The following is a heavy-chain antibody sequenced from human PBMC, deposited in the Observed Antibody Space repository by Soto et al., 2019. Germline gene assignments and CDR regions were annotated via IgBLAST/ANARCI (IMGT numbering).Heavy chain of an antibody. J-gene: IGHJ4*02. CDR3: ARMSGTYYVPDY. CDR1: NASITSSGYY. V-gene: IGHV4-31*03. Sequence: QVQLQESGPRLVEASQTLSLTCTVSNASITSSGYYWSWVRQPPGKRLEWIGYIYHSGSTFYSPSLQSRLTMSVDTSTNQFSLTLCSVTAAATAVYHCARMSGTYYVPDYWGQGTLVTVSS. D-gene: IGHD1-26*01. CDR2: IYHSGST.